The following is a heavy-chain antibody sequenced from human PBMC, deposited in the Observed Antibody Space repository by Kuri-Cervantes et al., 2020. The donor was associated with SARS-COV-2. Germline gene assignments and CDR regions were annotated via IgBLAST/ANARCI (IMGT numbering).Heavy chain of an antibody. V-gene: IGHV3-21*01. Sequence: GGSLRLSCAASGFTFISYYMHWVRQAPGKGLEWVSSISSSSSSISYADSVKGRFTISRDNAKNSLYLQMNSLRAEDTAVYYCARGGAIFYHNSLFLPYYFDYWGQGTLVTVSS. J-gene: IGHJ4*02. D-gene: IGHD2/OR15-2a*01. CDR3: ARGGAIFYHNSLFLPYYFDY. CDR1: GFTFISYY. CDR2: ISSSSSSI.